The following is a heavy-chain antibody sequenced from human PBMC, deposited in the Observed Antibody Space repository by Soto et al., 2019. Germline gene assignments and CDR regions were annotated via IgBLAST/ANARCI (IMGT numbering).Heavy chain of an antibody. CDR3: ASDRVPYFDY. CDR2: IYTSGST. J-gene: IGHJ4*02. CDR1: GGSISSYY. V-gene: IGHV4-4*07. Sequence: ASETLSLTCTVSGGSISSYYWSWIRQPAGKGLEWIGRIYTSGSTNYNPSLKSRVTMSVDTSKNEFSLKLSSVTAADTAVYYCASDRVPYFDYWGQGTLVTVSS. D-gene: IGHD6-6*01.